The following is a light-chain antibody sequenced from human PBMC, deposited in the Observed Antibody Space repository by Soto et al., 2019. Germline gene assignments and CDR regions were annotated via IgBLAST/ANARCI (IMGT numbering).Light chain of an antibody. CDR1: SGNIGNFDF. V-gene: IGLV2-14*01. CDR2: ELN. CDR3: SSYTTTDRRV. Sequence: QSALTQPASVSGSPGQSITISCTGTSGNIGNFDFVSWYQQHPGKAPKLMIYELNNRPSGVSDRFSGSKSGNTASLTISGLQAEDEADYYCSSYTTTDRRVFGTGTKVTVL. J-gene: IGLJ1*01.